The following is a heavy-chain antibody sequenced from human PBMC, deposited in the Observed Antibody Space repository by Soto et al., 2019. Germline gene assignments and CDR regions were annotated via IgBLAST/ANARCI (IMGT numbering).Heavy chain of an antibody. CDR3: AKGQVVPAAHYYYYGMDV. J-gene: IGHJ6*02. CDR2: ISGSGGST. Sequence: EVRLLESGGGLVQPGGSLRLSCAASGFTFSSYAMSWVRQAPGKGLEWVSAISGSGGSTYYADSVKGRFTISRDNSKNTRYLQMNSLRAEDTAVYYCAKGQVVPAAHYYYYGMDVWGQGTTVTVSS. D-gene: IGHD2-2*01. CDR1: GFTFSSYA. V-gene: IGHV3-23*01.